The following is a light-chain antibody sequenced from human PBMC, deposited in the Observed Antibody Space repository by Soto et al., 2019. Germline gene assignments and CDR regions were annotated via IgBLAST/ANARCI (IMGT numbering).Light chain of an antibody. Sequence: EIVMTQSPATLSVSPGERATLSCRASQSVSSNLAWYQQKPGQAPRLLIFGAFTRATGIPARFSGSGSGTEFTLTISSLQSEDFAVYYCQQYNEWPPLTFGGGTKVEIK. CDR2: GAF. CDR1: QSVSSN. CDR3: QQYNEWPPLT. J-gene: IGKJ4*01. V-gene: IGKV3-15*01.